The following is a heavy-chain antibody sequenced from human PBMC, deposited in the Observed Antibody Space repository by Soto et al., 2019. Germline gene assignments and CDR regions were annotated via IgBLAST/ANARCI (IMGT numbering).Heavy chain of an antibody. V-gene: IGHV1-69*01. CDR3: ASWTSGTGTTPPYFDY. CDR2: IIPIFGTA. CDR1: GGTFSSYA. Sequence: QVQLVQSGAEVKKPGSSVKVSCKASGGTFSSYAISWVRQAPGQGLEWMGGIIPIFGTANYAQKFQGRVTITAEQSTSTDYMELSSLRSEDTAVYYCASWTSGTGTTPPYFDYWGQGTLVTVSS. J-gene: IGHJ4*02. D-gene: IGHD1-1*01.